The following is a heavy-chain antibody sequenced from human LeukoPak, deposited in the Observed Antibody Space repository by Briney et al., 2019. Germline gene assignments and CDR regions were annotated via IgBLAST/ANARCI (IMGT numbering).Heavy chain of an antibody. Sequence: GGSLRLSCAASEFTFSSYSLNWVRQAPGKGLEWVASISTSNYIYYADSLKGRFTISRDNAKNSLYLRMNSLRAEDTAVYYCARRGLMITFGGVIAHDAFDIWGQGTMVTVSS. CDR1: EFTFSSYS. CDR2: ISTSNYI. CDR3: ARRGLMITFGGVIAHDAFDI. V-gene: IGHV3-21*01. J-gene: IGHJ3*02. D-gene: IGHD3-16*02.